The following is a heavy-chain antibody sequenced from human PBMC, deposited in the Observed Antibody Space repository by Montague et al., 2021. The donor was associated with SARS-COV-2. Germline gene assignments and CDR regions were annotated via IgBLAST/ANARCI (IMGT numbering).Heavy chain of an antibody. Sequence: SETLSLTCTVSGDSISSGYFYWGWIRQPPGKGLEWVGTIHYSGITYYNPSLKSRLTISVDTSRNQFSLKLSSVTAADTAIYYCARHLAISGPAAVSDYWGQGTLVTVSS. J-gene: IGHJ4*02. D-gene: IGHD2-2*01. CDR2: IHYSGIT. V-gene: IGHV4-39*01. CDR1: GDSISSGYFY. CDR3: ARHLAISGPAAVSDY.